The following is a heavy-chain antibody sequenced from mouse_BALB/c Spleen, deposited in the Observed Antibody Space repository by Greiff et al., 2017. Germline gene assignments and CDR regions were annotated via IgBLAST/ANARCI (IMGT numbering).Heavy chain of an antibody. CDR3: TSHYYGSSAWFAY. V-gene: IGHV6-6*02. CDR2: IRLKSNNYAT. CDR1: GFTFSNYW. D-gene: IGHD1-1*01. Sequence: EVKLMESGGGLVQPGGSMKLSCVASGFTFSNYWMNWVRQSPEKGLEWVAEIRLKSNNYATHYAESVKGRFTISRDDSKSSVYLQMNNLRAEDTGIYYCTSHYYGSSAWFAYWGQGTLVTVSA. J-gene: IGHJ3*01.